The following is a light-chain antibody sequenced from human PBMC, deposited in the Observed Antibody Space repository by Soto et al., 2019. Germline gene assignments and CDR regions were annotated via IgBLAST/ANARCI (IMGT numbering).Light chain of an antibody. CDR1: QSIDTY. CDR3: QQSYSTPPWT. V-gene: IGKV1-39*01. J-gene: IGKJ1*01. Sequence: DILMTQSPSSLSASVGDRVTITCRASQSIDTYLNWYQLKSGKAPKLLILAASSLQSGVPSRFSGSGSGTDFTLTISGLQPEDFATYYCQQSYSTPPWTFGQGTRVEIK. CDR2: AAS.